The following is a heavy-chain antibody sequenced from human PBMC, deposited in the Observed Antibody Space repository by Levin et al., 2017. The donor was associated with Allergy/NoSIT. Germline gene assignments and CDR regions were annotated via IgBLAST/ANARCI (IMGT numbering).Heavy chain of an antibody. J-gene: IGHJ4*02. CDR3: ATLLSSGSSLHFDY. CDR1: GGSISSSYYY. D-gene: IGHD3-10*01. Sequence: PSETLSLTCTVSGGSISSSYYYWGWIRQPPGKGLEWIGSIFYSGTTYYNPSLKSRVAFYINTSKNQFSLKLSSVTAADTAIYYCATLLSSGSSLHFDYWGQGTLVTVSS. CDR2: IFYSGTT. V-gene: IGHV4-39*01.